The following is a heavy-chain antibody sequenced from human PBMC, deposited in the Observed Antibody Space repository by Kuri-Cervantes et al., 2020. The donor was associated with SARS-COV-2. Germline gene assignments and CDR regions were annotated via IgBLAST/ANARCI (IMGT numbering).Heavy chain of an antibody. CDR2: INPSGGST. V-gene: IGHV1-46*01. D-gene: IGHD6-19*01. Sequence: SVKVSCKASGYTFTSYYMHWVRQAPGQGLEWMGIINPSGGSTSYAQKFQGRVTMTRDTSTSTVYMEPSSLRSEDAAVYYCARVAGNYFDYWGQGTLVTVSS. CDR1: GYTFTSYY. J-gene: IGHJ4*02. CDR3: ARVAGNYFDY.